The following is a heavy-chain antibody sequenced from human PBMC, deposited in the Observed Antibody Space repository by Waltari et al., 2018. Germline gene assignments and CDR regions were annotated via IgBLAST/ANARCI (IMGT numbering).Heavy chain of an antibody. CDR1: GYSISSGYS. D-gene: IGHD3-3*01. V-gene: IGHV4-38-2*02. CDR2: IYHSGST. CDR3: ARGRNFWSGYSDY. Sequence: QVQLQESGPGLVKPSETLSLTCTVSGYSISSGYSWGWIRQPPGKGLEWIGSIYHSGSTYYNPSLKSRVTISVDTSKNQFSLKLSSVTAADTAVYYCARGRNFWSGYSDYWGQGTLVTVSS. J-gene: IGHJ4*02.